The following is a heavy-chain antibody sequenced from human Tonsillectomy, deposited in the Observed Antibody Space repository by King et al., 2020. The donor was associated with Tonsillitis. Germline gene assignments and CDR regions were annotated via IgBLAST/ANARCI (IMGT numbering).Heavy chain of an antibody. CDR3: AVGSTPHPDY. V-gene: IGHV5-10-1*03. Sequence: VQLVESGAEVKKPGESLRISCKGSGYSFTSYWINWVRQMPGKGLEWVGRIDPRGSYTNYSPSFQGHVTISADKSISTAYLQWSSLKASDTAMYYCAVGSTPHPDYWGQGTLVTVSS. CDR1: GYSFTSYW. D-gene: IGHD3-16*01. CDR2: IDPRGSYT. J-gene: IGHJ4*02.